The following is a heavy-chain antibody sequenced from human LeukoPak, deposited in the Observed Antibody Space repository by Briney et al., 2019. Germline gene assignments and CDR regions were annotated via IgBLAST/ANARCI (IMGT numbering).Heavy chain of an antibody. CDR1: GYSFTTYW. J-gene: IGHJ4*02. CDR2: IYPGDSDT. CDR3: ARSQGLYGAADY. Sequence: GESLKISCTGSGYSFTTYWIGWVRHMRGKGLEWMGIIYPGDSDTRYSPSFQGQVTISADKSINTAYLQWSGLQASDNAIYFCARSQGLYGAADYWGQGTLV. D-gene: IGHD2-2*02. V-gene: IGHV5-51*01.